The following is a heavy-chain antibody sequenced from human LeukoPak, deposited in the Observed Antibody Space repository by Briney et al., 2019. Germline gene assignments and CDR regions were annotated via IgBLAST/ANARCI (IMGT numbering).Heavy chain of an antibody. V-gene: IGHV4-30-2*01. CDR3: ARERDYYYGMDV. Sequence: PSETLSLTCAVSGGSISSGGYSWSWIRQPPGKGLEWIGYIYHSRSTYYNPSLKSRVTISVDRSKNQFSLKLSSVTAADTAVYYCARERDYYYGMDVWGQGTTVTVSS. CDR1: GGSISSGGYS. CDR2: IYHSRST. J-gene: IGHJ6*02.